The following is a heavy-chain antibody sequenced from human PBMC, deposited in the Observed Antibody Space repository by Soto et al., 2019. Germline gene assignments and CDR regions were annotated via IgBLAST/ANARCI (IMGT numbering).Heavy chain of an antibody. CDR1: GFTFSSHG. J-gene: IGHJ6*02. CDR3: AKLDEGGLQYAYYAMDV. D-gene: IGHD2-15*01. V-gene: IGHV3-30*18. CDR2: ISYDGSNK. Sequence: GGSPRLSRAAPGFTFSSHGMHRVRQAPSKGLEWVAVISYDGSNKYYADSVKGRFTISRDNSKNTLYLQMNSLRAEDTAVYYCAKLDEGGLQYAYYAMDVWGQGTTVT.